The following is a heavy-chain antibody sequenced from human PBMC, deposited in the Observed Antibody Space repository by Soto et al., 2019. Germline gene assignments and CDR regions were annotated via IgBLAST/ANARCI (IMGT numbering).Heavy chain of an antibody. CDR1: GFTFSNYA. CDR3: ARVPAMVNYYHMDV. Sequence: GGSLRLSCAASGFTFSNYAMSWVRQAPGKGLEWVSLVSATAGTTYYTDSVKGRFTISRDNSRNTVYLQMNSLRADDTAVYYCARVPAMVNYYHMDVWGKGTTVTVSS. V-gene: IGHV3-23*01. J-gene: IGHJ6*03. D-gene: IGHD5-18*01. CDR2: VSATAGTT.